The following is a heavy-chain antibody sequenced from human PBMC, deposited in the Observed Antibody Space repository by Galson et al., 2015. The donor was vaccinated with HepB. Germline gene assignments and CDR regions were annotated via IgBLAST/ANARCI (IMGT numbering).Heavy chain of an antibody. V-gene: IGHV4-4*02. CDR1: GGSISSRNW. CDR2: IYHSGTT. J-gene: IGHJ5*02. CDR3: ASLGYCSGTADCYGTS. D-gene: IGHD2-15*01. Sequence: LSLTCAVSGGSISSRNWWSWVRQPPGKGLEWIGEIYHSGTTNYNPSLKSRLTISVEKSKNQFSLKLSSVTAADTAMYYCASLGYCSGTADCYGTSWGQGTLVTVSS.